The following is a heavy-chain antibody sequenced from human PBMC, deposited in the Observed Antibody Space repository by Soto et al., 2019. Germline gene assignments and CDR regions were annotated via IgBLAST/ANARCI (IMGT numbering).Heavy chain of an antibody. CDR3: ARRERYYGSPGWFDP. Sequence: SDTLSLTCSVSGASINNFAYYWGWIRQPPGKGLEWIGTVYYNENTYYNPSLKSRVAISVDTAKNQFSLNLRSVTAADTAIYFCARRERYYGSPGWFDPWGQGTLVTVPQ. D-gene: IGHD3-10*01. CDR2: VYYNENT. J-gene: IGHJ5*01. V-gene: IGHV4-39*01. CDR1: GASINNFAYY.